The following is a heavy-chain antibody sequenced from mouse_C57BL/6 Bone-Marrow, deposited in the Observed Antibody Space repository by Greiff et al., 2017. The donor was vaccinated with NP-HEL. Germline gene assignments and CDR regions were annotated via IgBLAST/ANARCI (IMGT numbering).Heavy chain of an antibody. D-gene: IGHD2-2*01. V-gene: IGHV1-54*01. J-gene: IGHJ3*01. CDR2: INPGSGGT. CDR1: GYAFTNYL. Sequence: VQLQQSGAELVRPGTSVKVSCKASGYAFTNYLIEWVKQRPGQGLEWIGVINPGSGGTNYNEKFKGKATLTADKSSSTAYMQLSSLTSEDSAVYFCARRDYGYGRFAYWGQGTLVTVSA. CDR3: ARRDYGYGRFAY.